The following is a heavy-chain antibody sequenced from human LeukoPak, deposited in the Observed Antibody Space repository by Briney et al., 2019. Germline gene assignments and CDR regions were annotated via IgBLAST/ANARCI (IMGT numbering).Heavy chain of an antibody. J-gene: IGHJ4*02. CDR3: ARGFGSGSYYSHLVY. Sequence: GGSLRLSCAASGFTFDDFGMSWVRQGPGKGLEWVSGINWNGGSTGYADSVKGRFTISRDNAKNSPYLQMNSLRAEDTALYYCARGFGSGSYYSHLVYWGQGTLVTVSS. V-gene: IGHV3-20*04. CDR2: INWNGGST. CDR1: GFTFDDFG. D-gene: IGHD3-10*01.